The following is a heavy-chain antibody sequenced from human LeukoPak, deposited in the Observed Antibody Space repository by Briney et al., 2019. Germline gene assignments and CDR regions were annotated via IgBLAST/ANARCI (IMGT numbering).Heavy chain of an antibody. D-gene: IGHD3-10*01. J-gene: IGHJ3*02. V-gene: IGHV3-11*01. CDR3: ARVRAAHYGSGSYYNGDAFDI. CDR1: GFTFSDYY. Sequence: GGSLRLSCAASGFTFSDYYMSWIRRAPGKGLEWVSYISSSGSTIYYADSVKGRFTISRDNAKNSLYLQMNSLRAEDTAVYYCARVRAAHYGSGSYYNGDAFDIWGQGTMVTVSS. CDR2: ISSSGSTI.